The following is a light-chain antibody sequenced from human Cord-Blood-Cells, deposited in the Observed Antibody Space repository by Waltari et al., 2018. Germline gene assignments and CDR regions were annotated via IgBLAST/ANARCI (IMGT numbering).Light chain of an antibody. Sequence: QSALTQPASVSGSPGQSITISCTGTSSDVGGYNYVSCYQQHPGKAPKLMIYDVSKRASGVSNRFSGSKSGNTASLTISGLQAEDEADYYCSSYTSSSTWVFGGGTKLTVL. V-gene: IGLV2-14*01. CDR1: SSDVGGYNY. CDR2: DVS. CDR3: SSYTSSSTWV. J-gene: IGLJ3*02.